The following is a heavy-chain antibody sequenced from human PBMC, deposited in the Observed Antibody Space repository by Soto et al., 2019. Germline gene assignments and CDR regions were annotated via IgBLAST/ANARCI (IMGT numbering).Heavy chain of an antibody. Sequence: SVKVSCEASRGTFNSYAISWVRQAPGQGLEWMGGIIPIFGTANYAQKFQGRVTITADESTSTAYMELSSLRSEDTAVYYCARGSNIAYYYYGMDVWGQGTTVTVSS. CDR2: IIPIFGTA. J-gene: IGHJ6*02. V-gene: IGHV1-69*13. CDR1: RGTFNSYA. CDR3: ARGSNIAYYYYGMDV. D-gene: IGHD5-12*01.